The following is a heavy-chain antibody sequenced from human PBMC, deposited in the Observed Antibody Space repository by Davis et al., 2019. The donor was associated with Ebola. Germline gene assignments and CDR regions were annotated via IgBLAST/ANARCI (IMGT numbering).Heavy chain of an antibody. V-gene: IGHV4-61*01. Sequence: SETLSLTCSVSGDSISSGSYYWAWIRQPPGKRLEYIGYIHFTGITNYNPSLGSRLRLSLDTSKNQFSLTLTSVTAADAAVYYCARDRHDTSGYGFWGQGTLVTVSS. CDR1: GDSISSGSYY. CDR3: ARDRHDTSGYGF. CDR2: IHFTGIT. J-gene: IGHJ4*02. D-gene: IGHD3-22*01.